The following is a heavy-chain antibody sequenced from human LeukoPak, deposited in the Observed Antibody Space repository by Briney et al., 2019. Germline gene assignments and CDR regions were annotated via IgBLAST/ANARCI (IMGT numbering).Heavy chain of an antibody. J-gene: IGHJ5*02. CDR1: GFTFSSYA. V-gene: IGHV3-23*01. CDR2: ISGSGGST. Sequence: GGSLRLSCAASGFTFSSYAMSWDRQAPGKGLEWVSTISGSGGSTYYADSVKGRFTISRDNSKNTLYLQMNSLRAEDTAVYYCAKEGYCSSTSCSTNWFDPWGQGTLVTVSS. CDR3: AKEGYCSSTSCSTNWFDP. D-gene: IGHD2-2*01.